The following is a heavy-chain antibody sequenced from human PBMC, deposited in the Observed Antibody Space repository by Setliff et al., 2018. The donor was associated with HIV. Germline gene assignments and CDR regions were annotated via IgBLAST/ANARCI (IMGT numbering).Heavy chain of an antibody. V-gene: IGHV3-7*01. CDR3: AGSRGYFVKAE. D-gene: IGHD2-15*01. Sequence: PGGSLRLSCAASGFTSGFTFTNYWMSWVIQAPGKGLEWVANINQNGREKYYVDSVKGRFTISRDNAKDSLYLQMNSLRGEDTAVYYCAGSRGYFVKAEWGQGTLVTVSS. CDR2: INQNGREK. J-gene: IGHJ4*02. CDR1: GFTSGFTFTNYW.